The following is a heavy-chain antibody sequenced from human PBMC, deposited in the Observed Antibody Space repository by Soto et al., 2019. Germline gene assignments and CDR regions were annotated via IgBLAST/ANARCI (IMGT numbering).Heavy chain of an antibody. CDR1: GFSFSRYG. J-gene: IGHJ4*02. Sequence: VQLVESGGGVVQPGRSLRLLCEASGFSFSRYGMHWVRQAPGMGLEWVAVISWDGLAQYYADYVKGRFTISRDNSQSTLYLQMNSLRTEDTAIYYCAKETIQVGGPHYVDYWGQGALGTVAS. V-gene: IGHV3-30*18. D-gene: IGHD1-1*01. CDR2: ISWDGLAQ. CDR3: AKETIQVGGPHYVDY.